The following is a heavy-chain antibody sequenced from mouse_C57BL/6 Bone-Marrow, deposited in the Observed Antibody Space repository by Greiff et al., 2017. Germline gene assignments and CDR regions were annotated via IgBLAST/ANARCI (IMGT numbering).Heavy chain of an antibody. CDR3: AWGCADFDY. CDR2: LYPGDGDT. Sequence: VQLQQSGPELVKPGASVKISCKASGYAFSSSWMNWVKQRPGKGLEWIGRLYPGDGDTNYNGKFKGKATLTADKSSSTAYMQLSSLTSEDSAVXFCAWGCADFDYWGQGTTLTVSS. D-gene: IGHD3-3*01. V-gene: IGHV1-82*01. CDR1: GYAFSSSW. J-gene: IGHJ2*01.